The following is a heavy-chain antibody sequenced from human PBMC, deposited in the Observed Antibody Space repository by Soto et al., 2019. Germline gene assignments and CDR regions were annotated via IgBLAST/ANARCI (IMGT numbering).Heavy chain of an antibody. V-gene: IGHV4-59*01. CDR3: ASYSSGSYGHFDY. CDR1: GGSISSYY. Sequence: SETLSLTCTVSGGSISSYYWSWIRQPPGKGLEWIGYIYYSGSTNYNPSLKSRVTISVDTSKNQFSLKLSSVTAADTAVYYCASYSSGSYGHFDYWGQGTLVTVSS. J-gene: IGHJ4*02. CDR2: IYYSGST. D-gene: IGHD6-19*01.